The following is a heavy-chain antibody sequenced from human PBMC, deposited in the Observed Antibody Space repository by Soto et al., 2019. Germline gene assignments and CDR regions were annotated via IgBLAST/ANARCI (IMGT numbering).Heavy chain of an antibody. Sequence: GGSLRLSCAASGFTFSSYAMSWVRQAPGKGLEWVSAICGSGGSTYYADSVKGRFTISRDNSKNTLYLQMNSLRAEDTAVYYCAKGDDYGGNYYYYGMDVWGQGTTVTSP. CDR3: AKGDDYGGNYYYYGMDV. D-gene: IGHD4-17*01. J-gene: IGHJ6*02. CDR2: ICGSGGST. CDR1: GFTFSSYA. V-gene: IGHV3-23*01.